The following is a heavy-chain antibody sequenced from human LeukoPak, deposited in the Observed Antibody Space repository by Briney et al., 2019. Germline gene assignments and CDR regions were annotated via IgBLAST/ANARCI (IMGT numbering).Heavy chain of an antibody. CDR3: ARASRGETTFL. D-gene: IGHD4-17*01. CDR2: IKQDGSEK. Sequence: GGSLRLSCAASGFTFNSFWMSWVRQAPGKGLEWVAAIKQDGSEKSYVGSVKGRFTISRDNAENSLYLQMNNLRAEDTAVYYCARASRGETTFLWDQGTLVTVSS. J-gene: IGHJ4*02. V-gene: IGHV3-7*01. CDR1: GFTFNSFW.